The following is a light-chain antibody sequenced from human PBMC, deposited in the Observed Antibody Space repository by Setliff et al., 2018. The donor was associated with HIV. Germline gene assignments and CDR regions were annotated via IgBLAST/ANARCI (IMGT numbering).Light chain of an antibody. V-gene: IGLV2-11*01. CDR3: CSYAGNSYV. J-gene: IGLJ1*01. CDR2: DVS. Sequence: QSALAQPHSVSGSPGQSVTLSCTGPSSDVGGYNYVSWYQQHPDKAPKLMIYDVSKRPSGVPDRFSGSKSGNTAPLTISELQAEDEADYHCCSYAGNSYVFGTGTKVTVL. CDR1: SSDVGGYNY.